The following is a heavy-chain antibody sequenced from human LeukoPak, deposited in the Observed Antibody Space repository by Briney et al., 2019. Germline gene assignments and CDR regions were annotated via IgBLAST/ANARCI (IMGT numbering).Heavy chain of an antibody. Sequence: PSETLSLTCSVSGASIARHYWSWIRQSPGKGLEWIGYVFNGGSTNYNPSLNSRFTMSLDTSRAQFSLSLSSVTAAATAIYSCASRPADTTWYGVFDYWSQGTLVTVSS. CDR2: VFNGGST. J-gene: IGHJ4*02. CDR1: GASIARHY. V-gene: IGHV4-59*11. CDR3: ASRPADTTWYGVFDY. D-gene: IGHD3-10*01.